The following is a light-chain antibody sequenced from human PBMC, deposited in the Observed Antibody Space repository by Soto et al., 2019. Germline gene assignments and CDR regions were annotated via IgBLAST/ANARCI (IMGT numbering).Light chain of an antibody. CDR2: AAS. V-gene: IGKV1-39*01. J-gene: IGKJ5*01. CDR1: QSISSY. CDR3: QQLNSYLGIT. Sequence: DIQMTQSPSSLSASVGDRVTITCRASQSISSYLNWYQQKPGKAPKLLIYAASSLQSGVPSRFSGSGSGTDFTLTISSLQPEDFATYYCQQLNSYLGITFGQGTRLEIK.